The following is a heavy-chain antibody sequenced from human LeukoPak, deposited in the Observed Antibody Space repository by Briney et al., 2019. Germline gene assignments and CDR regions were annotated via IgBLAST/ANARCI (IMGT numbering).Heavy chain of an antibody. CDR1: GFTFSNSA. V-gene: IGHV3-23*01. CDR2: LSGSGITT. J-gene: IGHJ4*01. CDR3: AKGIYSSGWSYFDY. D-gene: IGHD6-19*01. Sequence: GGSLRLSCAASGFTFSNSAMSWVRQAPGKGLEWVSTLSGSGITTYYADSVKGRFTISRDNSKNTLYLQMNSLRAEDTAVYYCAKGIYSSGWSYFDYWGHGTLVAVSS.